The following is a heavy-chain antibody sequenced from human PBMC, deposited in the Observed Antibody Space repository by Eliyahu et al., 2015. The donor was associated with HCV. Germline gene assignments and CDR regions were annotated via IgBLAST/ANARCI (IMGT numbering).Heavy chain of an antibody. V-gene: IGHV5-51*06. CDR2: IYPGDSDS. J-gene: IGHJ4*01. D-gene: IGHD6-19*01. CDR3: ATVGRYTSTWHWTY. CDR1: GYSFSSQW. Sequence: EVQLVQSGTAVKKPGESXKISCKXSGYSFSSQWIXWXRQXPGKGREWMGXIYPGDSDSKXSPSFQGHVTMSVDKSFYTAYLQWDRLKASDTGIYYCATVGRYTSTWHWTYWGQGTQVTVSS.